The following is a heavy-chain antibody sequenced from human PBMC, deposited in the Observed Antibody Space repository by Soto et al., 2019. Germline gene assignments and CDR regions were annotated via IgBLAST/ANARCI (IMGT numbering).Heavy chain of an antibody. CDR3: ATGVYYFEY. CDR1: GLTFSSYW. J-gene: IGHJ4*02. D-gene: IGHD3-10*01. V-gene: IGHV3-7*01. CDR2: IKQDESET. Sequence: GGSLRLSCAASGLTFSSYWMSWVRQAPGKGLEWVASIKQDESETYYADSVKGRFTISRDNAKNSLYVQMDSLRVEDTALYYCATGVYYFEYWGQGT.